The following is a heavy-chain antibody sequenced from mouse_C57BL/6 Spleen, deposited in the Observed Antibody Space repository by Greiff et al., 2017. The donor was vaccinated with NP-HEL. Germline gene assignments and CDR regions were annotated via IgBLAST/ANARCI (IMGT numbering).Heavy chain of an antibody. CDR1: GYSFTSYH. CDR3: ARERVTTIDY. V-gene: IGHV1-66*01. D-gene: IGHD2-12*01. Sequence: QVQLQQSGPELVKPGASVKISCKASGYSFTSYHIHWVKQRPGQGLEWIGWIYPGSGNTKYNEKFKGKATLTADTSSSTAYMQLSSLTSEDSAVYYCARERVTTIDYWGQGTTLTVSS. CDR2: IYPGSGNT. J-gene: IGHJ2*01.